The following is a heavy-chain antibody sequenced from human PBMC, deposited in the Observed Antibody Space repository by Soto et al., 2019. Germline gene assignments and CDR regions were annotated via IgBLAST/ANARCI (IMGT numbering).Heavy chain of an antibody. CDR3: ARDSVTDYYYYYMDV. J-gene: IGHJ6*03. D-gene: IGHD4-17*01. V-gene: IGHV4-59*01. CDR1: GGSISSYY. Sequence: SETLSLTCTVSGGSISSYYWSWIRQPPGKGLEWIGYIYYSGSTNYNPSLKSRVTISVDTSKNQFSPKLSSVTAADTAVYYCARDSVTDYYYYYMDVWGKGTTVTVSS. CDR2: IYYSGST.